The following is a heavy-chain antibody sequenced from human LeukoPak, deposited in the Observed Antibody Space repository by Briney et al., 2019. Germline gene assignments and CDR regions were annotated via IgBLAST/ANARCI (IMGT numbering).Heavy chain of an antibody. Sequence: PGGSLRLSCAASGFTFSSYAMHWVRQAPGKGLEYVSAISSNGGSTYYGNSVKGRFTISRDNSKNTLYLQMGSLRAEDMAVYYCARDGGSGWSNDAFDIWGQGTMVTVSS. CDR2: ISSNGGST. D-gene: IGHD6-19*01. CDR1: GFTFSSYA. J-gene: IGHJ3*02. V-gene: IGHV3-64*01. CDR3: ARDGGSGWSNDAFDI.